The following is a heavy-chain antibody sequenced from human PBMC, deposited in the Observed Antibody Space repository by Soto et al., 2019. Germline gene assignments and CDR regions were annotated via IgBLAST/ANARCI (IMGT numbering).Heavy chain of an antibody. D-gene: IGHD6-13*01. J-gene: IGHJ6*02. CDR2: ISSSSSYI. CDR3: ARSTSIEAANYYYYGMDV. V-gene: IGHV3-21*03. Sequence: GGSLRLSCAASGFTFSSYSMNWVRQAPGKGLEWVSSISSSSSYIYYSTSLKTRLTISKDTSKNQVVLTMTNMDPVDTATYYCARSTSIEAANYYYYGMDVWGQGTTVTVPS. CDR1: GFTFSSYS.